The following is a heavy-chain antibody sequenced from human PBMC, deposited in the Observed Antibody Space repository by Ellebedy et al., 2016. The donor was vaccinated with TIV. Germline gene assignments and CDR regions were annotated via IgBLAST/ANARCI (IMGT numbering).Heavy chain of an antibody. D-gene: IGHD4-17*01. CDR2: IRGDSEK. V-gene: IGHV3-7*01. J-gene: IGHJ5*01. CDR3: ARRGSYGDYAVQINSWFDS. CDR1: GFSFRSYW. Sequence: PGGSLRLSCEAFGFSFRSYWISWVRQAPGKGLEWVANIRGDSEKYYVDSVKGRFTISRDNGKNSLYLQMHSLRPEDTAVYYCARRGSYGDYAVQINSWFDSWGQGTLVTVSS.